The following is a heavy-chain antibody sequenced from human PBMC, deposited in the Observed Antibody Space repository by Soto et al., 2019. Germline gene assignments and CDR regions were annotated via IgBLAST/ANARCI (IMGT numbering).Heavy chain of an antibody. Sequence: QVQLVQSGAEVKNPGASVKVSCKASGYTFTRYGIGWARQAPGQGLEWMGRINTYNGNTNYAQNVQGRVTLTTDTSTSTAYMELRSLRSNDTAIYYCAMVDVDVTPSPQDVWGQGTTFIVSS. CDR1: GYTFTRYG. J-gene: IGHJ6*02. CDR3: AMVDVDVTPSPQDV. D-gene: IGHD2-2*03. CDR2: INTYNGNT. V-gene: IGHV1-18*01.